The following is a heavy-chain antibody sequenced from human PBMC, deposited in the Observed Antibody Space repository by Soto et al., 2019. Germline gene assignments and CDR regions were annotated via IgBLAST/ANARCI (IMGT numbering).Heavy chain of an antibody. V-gene: IGHV3-48*01. CDR1: GFTFSTYS. J-gene: IGHJ6*03. D-gene: IGHD2-2*01. CDR2: ISSGSSTI. Sequence: GGSLRLSCAASGFTFSTYSMNWVRQAPGKGLEWVSYISSGSSTIYYADSVKGRFTISRDNAKNSLFLQMDSLRAEDTAVYYATRSAYMDVWGTGTTVTVSS. CDR3: TRSAYMDV.